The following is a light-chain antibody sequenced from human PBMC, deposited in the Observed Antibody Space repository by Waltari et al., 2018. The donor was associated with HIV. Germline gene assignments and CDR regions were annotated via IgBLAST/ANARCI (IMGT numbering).Light chain of an antibody. CDR1: QAVSTK. Sequence: EIVMTQSPATLSVSPGERATLSCTASQAVSTKLAWYQQRPGQPPRLLIYGASTRATGIPARFSGSGSGTEFTLTISSLQPEDFAIYYCRHYNSLLRTFGQGTRVEIK. CDR3: RHYNSLLRT. CDR2: GAS. J-gene: IGKJ1*01. V-gene: IGKV3-15*01.